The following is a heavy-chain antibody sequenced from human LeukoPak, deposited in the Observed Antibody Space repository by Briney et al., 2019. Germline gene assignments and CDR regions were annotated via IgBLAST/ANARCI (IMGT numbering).Heavy chain of an antibody. V-gene: IGHV5-51*01. J-gene: IGHJ4*02. CDR2: IYPGDSDT. CDR1: GYSFTNYW. CDR3: ARHGGSSGWPFDY. Sequence: GESRQISCKGSGYSFTNYWIAWVRQMPGKGLEWMGIIYPGDSDTRYSPSFQGQVTISADKSISTAYLQWSSLKASDIAMYYCARHGGSSGWPFDYWGQGTLVPVSS. D-gene: IGHD6-19*01.